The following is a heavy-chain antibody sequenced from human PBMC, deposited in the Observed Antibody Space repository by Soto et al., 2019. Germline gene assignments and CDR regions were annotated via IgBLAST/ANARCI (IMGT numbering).Heavy chain of an antibody. CDR2: IWHDGSSK. CDR1: GFTFRNYG. CDR3: TRDISRRYFDS. D-gene: IGHD6-25*01. Sequence: QVQMVESGGGVVQPGGSLTLSCAASGFTFRNYGMHWVRYTPGRGLEWVAHIWHDGSSKYYVDSVKGRFTISRDNSKNTRNLQMKSLRVEDTAVYYCTRDISRRYFDSWGQGALVTVSS. V-gene: IGHV3-33*01. J-gene: IGHJ4*02.